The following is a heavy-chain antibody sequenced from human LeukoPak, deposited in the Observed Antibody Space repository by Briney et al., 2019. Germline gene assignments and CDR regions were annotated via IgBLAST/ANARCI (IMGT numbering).Heavy chain of an antibody. J-gene: IGHJ4*02. CDR1: GFTFSSYA. CDR3: AKSHYYGSGSIDY. CDR2: VSASGDST. V-gene: IGHV3-23*01. Sequence: PGGSLRLSCAASGFTFSSYAMSWVRQAPGKGLAWVSVVSASGDSTSYADSVKGRFTISRDNSKNALYLHVNSLRADDAALYYCAKSHYYGSGSIDYWGQGTLVTVSS. D-gene: IGHD3-10*01.